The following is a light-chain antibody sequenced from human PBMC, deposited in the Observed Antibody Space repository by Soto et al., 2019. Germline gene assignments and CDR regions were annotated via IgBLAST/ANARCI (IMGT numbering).Light chain of an antibody. Sequence: AIRMTQSPSSLSASTGDRVTITCRASQGSSSYLAWYQQKPGKAPKLLIYAASTLQSGVPSRFSGSGSGTDFTLTISCLQSEDFATYYCQQYYSPLTFGGGTKVEIK. CDR2: AAS. V-gene: IGKV1-8*01. CDR1: QGSSSY. J-gene: IGKJ4*01. CDR3: QQYYSPLT.